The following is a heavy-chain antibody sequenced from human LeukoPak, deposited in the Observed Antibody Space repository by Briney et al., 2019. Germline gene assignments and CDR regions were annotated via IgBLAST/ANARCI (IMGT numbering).Heavy chain of an antibody. V-gene: IGHV3-30*02. CDR2: IRFGGSNK. CDR1: GFTFSNYG. CDR3: AKDQPSGSIVVLSAVIVY. D-gene: IGHD2-2*01. J-gene: IGHJ4*02. Sequence: PGGSLRLSCAASGFTFSNYGMNWVRQTPGKGLEWVAFIRFGGSNKFYADFVKGRFTISRDNSKNTLYPQMSSLRAEDTAVYYFAKDQPSGSIVVLSAVIVYWGQGDLVTVSS.